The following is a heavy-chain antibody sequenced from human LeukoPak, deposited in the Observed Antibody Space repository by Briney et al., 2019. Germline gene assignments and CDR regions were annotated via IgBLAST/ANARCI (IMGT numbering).Heavy chain of an antibody. V-gene: IGHV1-69*13. D-gene: IGHD3-10*01. Sequence: ASVKVSCKASGGTFSSYAISWVRQAPGQGLEWMGGIIPIFGTANYAQKFQGRVTITADESTSTAYMELSSLRSEDTAVYYCARSGSYYMDAWGKGTTVTISS. CDR1: GGTFSSYA. J-gene: IGHJ6*03. CDR3: ARSGSYYMDA. CDR2: IIPIFGTA.